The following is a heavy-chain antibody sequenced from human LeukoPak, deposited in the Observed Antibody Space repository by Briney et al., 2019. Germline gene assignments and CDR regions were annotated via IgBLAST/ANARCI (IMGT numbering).Heavy chain of an antibody. CDR3: AKEGIAAAGRYPGDYYYGMDV. Sequence: GGSLRLSCTASGFTFSDYYMSWIRQAPGKGLEWVSYISSSGHTKYADSVKGRFTISRDNAKNALHLQMNSLSVEDSAVYYCAKEGIAAAGRYPGDYYYGMDVWGQGTTVTVS. J-gene: IGHJ6*02. D-gene: IGHD6-13*01. CDR2: ISSSGHT. CDR1: GFTFSDYY. V-gene: IGHV3-11*06.